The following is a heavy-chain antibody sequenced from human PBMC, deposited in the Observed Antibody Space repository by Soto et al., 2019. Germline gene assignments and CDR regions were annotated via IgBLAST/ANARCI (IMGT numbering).Heavy chain of an antibody. Sequence: QGQLVQSGAEVKKPGSSVMVSCTASGGTFSDYAFSWVRQAPGQGLEWMGGIIPMFSSSSFAQKFQGRLTITADDSTSTAYMSLSSLGSADTAMYYCAKDIGFQQHLFVFDLWGPGTLVTVSS. V-gene: IGHV1-69*01. CDR1: GGTFSDYA. D-gene: IGHD3-10*02. CDR3: AKDIGFQQHLFVFDL. J-gene: IGHJ4*02. CDR2: IIPMFSSS.